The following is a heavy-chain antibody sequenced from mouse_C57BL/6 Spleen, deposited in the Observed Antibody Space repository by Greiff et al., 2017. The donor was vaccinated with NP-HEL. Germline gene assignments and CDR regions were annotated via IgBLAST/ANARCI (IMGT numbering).Heavy chain of an antibody. D-gene: IGHD2-4*01. CDR2: IDPETGGT. Sequence: VQLQQSGAELVRPGASVTLSCKASGYTFTDYEMHWVKQTPVHGLEWIGAIDPETGGTAYNQKFKGKAILTADKSSSTAYMELRSLTSEDSAVYYCTHPMSTTGPFDYWGQGTTLTVSS. J-gene: IGHJ2*01. CDR3: THPMSTTGPFDY. V-gene: IGHV1-15*01. CDR1: GYTFTDYE.